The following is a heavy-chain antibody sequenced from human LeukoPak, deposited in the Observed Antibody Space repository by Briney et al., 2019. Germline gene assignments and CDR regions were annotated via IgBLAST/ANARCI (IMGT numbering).Heavy chain of an antibody. Sequence: GGSLRLSCAASGFTFSDYYMSWIRQAPGKGLEWVSYISSSGSTVHYGNPVKGRFTVSRDNAKNSLYLQMNSLRAEDTAVYYCARVRYGDYRLDSWGQGTLVTVSS. V-gene: IGHV3-11*01. D-gene: IGHD4-17*01. CDR2: ISSSGSTV. CDR3: ARVRYGDYRLDS. CDR1: GFTFSDYY. J-gene: IGHJ4*02.